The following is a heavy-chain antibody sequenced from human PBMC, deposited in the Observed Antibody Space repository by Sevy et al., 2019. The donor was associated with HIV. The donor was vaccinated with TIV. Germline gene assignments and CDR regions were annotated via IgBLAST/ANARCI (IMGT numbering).Heavy chain of an antibody. CDR1: GFTFSSYA. Sequence: GGSLRLSCAASGFTFSSYAMRWVRQAPGKGLEWVSAISGGSGDTTYYADSVKGRFTISRDNSKNTLYLQMNTLRAEDTAVYYCAKPRESSSYYMDVWGKGTTVTVSS. V-gene: IGHV3-23*01. D-gene: IGHD1-26*01. CDR2: ISGGSGDTT. CDR3: AKPRESSSYYMDV. J-gene: IGHJ6*03.